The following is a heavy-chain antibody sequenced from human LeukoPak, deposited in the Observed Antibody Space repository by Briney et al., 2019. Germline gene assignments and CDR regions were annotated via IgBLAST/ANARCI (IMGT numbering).Heavy chain of an antibody. CDR2: ISSSSSYI. D-gene: IGHD3-22*01. V-gene: IGHV3-21*01. CDR1: GFSFSTYS. CDR3: ARDGDYYDSSGYDY. J-gene: IGHJ4*02. Sequence: GGSLRLSCAASGFSFSTYSFSWVRQAPGKGLEWVSSISSSSSYIYYADSVKGRFTISRDNAKNSLYLQMNSLRAEDTAVYYCARDGDYYDSSGYDYWGQGTLVTVSS.